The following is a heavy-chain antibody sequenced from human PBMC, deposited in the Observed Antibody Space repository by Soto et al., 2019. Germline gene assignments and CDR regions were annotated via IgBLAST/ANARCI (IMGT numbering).Heavy chain of an antibody. CDR2: ISSSGSTI. CDR3: ARDREDIVVVVAAIGAFDI. J-gene: IGHJ3*02. Sequence: QVQLVESGGGLVKPGGSLRLSCAASGFTFSDYYMSWIRQAPGKGLEWVSYISSSGSTIYYADSVKGRFTISRDNAKHSLYLQMNSLRAEDTAVYYCARDREDIVVVVAAIGAFDIWGQGTMVTVSS. V-gene: IGHV3-11*01. CDR1: GFTFSDYY. D-gene: IGHD2-15*01.